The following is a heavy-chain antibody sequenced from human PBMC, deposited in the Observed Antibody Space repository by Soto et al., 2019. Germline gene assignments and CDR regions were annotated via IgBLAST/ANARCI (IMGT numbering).Heavy chain of an antibody. D-gene: IGHD6-19*01. CDR2: IIPIFGTA. CDR3: ASDSYSSGWYYYFDY. CDR1: GGTFSSYA. Sequence: QVQLVQSGAEVKKPGSSVKVSCKASGGTFSSYAISWVRQAPGQGLEWMGGIIPIFGTANYAQKFQGRVTITADESTSTDYMELSSLRSEDTAVYYCASDSYSSGWYYYFDYWGQGTLVTVSS. V-gene: IGHV1-69*12. J-gene: IGHJ4*02.